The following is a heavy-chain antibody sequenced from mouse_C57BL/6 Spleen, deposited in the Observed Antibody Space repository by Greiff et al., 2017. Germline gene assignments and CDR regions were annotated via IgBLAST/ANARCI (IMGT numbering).Heavy chain of an antibody. D-gene: IGHD2-5*01. CDR3: ASGTYYSNYEAMDY. J-gene: IGHJ4*01. CDR2: ISYDGSN. CDR1: GYSITSGYY. Sequence: EVKLVESGPGLVKPSQSLSLTCSVTGYSITSGYYWNWIRQFPGNKLEWMGYISYDGSNNYNPSLKNRISITRDTSKNQFFLKLNSVTTEDTATYYCASGTYYSNYEAMDYWGQGTSVTVSS. V-gene: IGHV3-6*01.